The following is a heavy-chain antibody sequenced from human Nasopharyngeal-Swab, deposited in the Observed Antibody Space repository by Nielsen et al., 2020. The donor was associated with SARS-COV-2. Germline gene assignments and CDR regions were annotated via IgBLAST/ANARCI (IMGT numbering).Heavy chain of an antibody. V-gene: IGHV3-30*03. CDR3: ARDSPGTDSSGYDDAFDI. CDR1: GFTFSSFG. CDR2: IAHDASNE. Sequence: GESLKISCAASGFTFSSFGMHWVRQAPGKGLERVAFIAHDASNEYYGDSVKGRFSISRDSSKNTLYLQMNSLRAEDTAVYYCARDSPGTDSSGYDDAFDIWGQGTTVTVSS. D-gene: IGHD3-22*01. J-gene: IGHJ3*02.